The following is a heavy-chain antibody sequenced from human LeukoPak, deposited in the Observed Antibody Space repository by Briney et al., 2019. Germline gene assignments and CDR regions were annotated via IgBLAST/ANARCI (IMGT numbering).Heavy chain of an antibody. D-gene: IGHD1-1*01. CDR2: IYSGGST. Sequence: GGSLRLSCAASGFTVGSNYMSWVRQAPGKGLEWVSVIYSGGSTYYADSVKGRFTISRDNSENTLYLQMNSLRAEDTAVYYCARIPVHDYYYYGMDVWGQGTTVTVSS. CDR3: ARIPVHDYYYYGMDV. V-gene: IGHV3-53*01. J-gene: IGHJ6*02. CDR1: GFTVGSNY.